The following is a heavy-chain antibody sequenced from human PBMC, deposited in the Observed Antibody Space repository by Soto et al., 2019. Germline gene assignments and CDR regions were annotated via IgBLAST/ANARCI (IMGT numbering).Heavy chain of an antibody. CDR2: ISDDGTKK. D-gene: IGHD3-22*01. CDR1: RFTFSNYG. CDR3: ARELNYLESSVYDPLEK. Sequence: QVQLVESGGGVVQPGKSLRLSCAASRFTFSNYGMHWVRQAPGKGLEWVALISDDGTKKYYADSVKGRFTISRDNSKHTLYLQTNSLRAEDTAVYYCARELNYLESSVYDPLEKWGQRIMFTVSS. J-gene: IGHJ4*02. V-gene: IGHV3-30*03.